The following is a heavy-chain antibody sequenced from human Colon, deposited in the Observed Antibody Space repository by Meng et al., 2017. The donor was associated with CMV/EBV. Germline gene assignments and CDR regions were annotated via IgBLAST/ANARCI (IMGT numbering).Heavy chain of an antibody. CDR1: GGSITISNW. J-gene: IGHJ4*02. CDR3: ATQDAFCSVF. D-gene: IGHD2-15*01. Sequence: LSCAVSGGSITISNWWSWVRQPPGKGLEWIGEFSQSGSTNYSPSLKSRVTMSLDKSKNQFSLQLSSVTAADTAVYYCATQDAFCSVFWGQGALVTVSS. V-gene: IGHV4-4*02. CDR2: FSQSGST.